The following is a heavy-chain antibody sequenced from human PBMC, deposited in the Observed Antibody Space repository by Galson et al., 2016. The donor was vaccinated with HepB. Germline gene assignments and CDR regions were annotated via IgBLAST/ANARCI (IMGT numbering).Heavy chain of an antibody. Sequence: SVKVSCKASGGTFSSHAINWVRQAPGQGLEWMGGIIPIFGSPNYAQKFQARVTITADESASTAYMELRSLRSEDTAVYFCAKEAIAAGPKGHHSGLDIWGQGTTVTVSS. CDR3: AKEAIAAGPKGHHSGLDI. D-gene: IGHD6-13*01. CDR1: GGTFSSHA. J-gene: IGHJ6*02. V-gene: IGHV1-69*13. CDR2: IIPIFGSP.